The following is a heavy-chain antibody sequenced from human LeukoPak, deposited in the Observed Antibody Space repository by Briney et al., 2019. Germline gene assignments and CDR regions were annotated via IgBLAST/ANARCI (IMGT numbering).Heavy chain of an antibody. Sequence: ASETLSLTCSVSGGSISSGDYYWSWIRQPPGKGLEWIGYIYYSVSTYYNPSLKSRLTLSVDASKNQFSLKLSSVTAADTAVYYCATQTTVPTIDYWGQGTLVTVSS. CDR3: ATQTTVPTIDY. CDR2: IYYSVST. J-gene: IGHJ4*02. D-gene: IGHD4-11*01. V-gene: IGHV4-30-4*08. CDR1: GGSISSGDYY.